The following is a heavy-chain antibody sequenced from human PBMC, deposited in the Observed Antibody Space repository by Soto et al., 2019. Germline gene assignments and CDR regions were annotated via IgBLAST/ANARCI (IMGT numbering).Heavy chain of an antibody. V-gene: IGHV3-74*01. J-gene: IGHJ4*02. CDR3: TSEISKDY. Sequence: GGSLRLSCAASGFTFSNYWMHWVRQAPGKGLVWVSNINSDGSRINYADSVKGRFTISRDNAKNTLFLQMNSLRAEDTAVYYCTSEISKDYWGQGTLVTVSS. D-gene: IGHD3-3*01. CDR1: GFTFSNYW. CDR2: INSDGSRI.